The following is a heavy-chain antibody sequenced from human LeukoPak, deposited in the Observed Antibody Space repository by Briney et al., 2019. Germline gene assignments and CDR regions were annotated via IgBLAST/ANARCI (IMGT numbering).Heavy chain of an antibody. J-gene: IGHJ4*02. V-gene: IGHV4-34*01. Sequence: SETLSLTCGVYGWPFSGYYWSWIRQPPGKGLEWIGEINHSGSTNYNPSLKSRVTISVDTSKNQFSLKLSSVTAADTAVYYCASLFGVVRGDDYWGQGTLVTVSS. CDR2: INHSGST. CDR1: GWPFSGYY. CDR3: ASLFGVVRGDDY. D-gene: IGHD3-3*01.